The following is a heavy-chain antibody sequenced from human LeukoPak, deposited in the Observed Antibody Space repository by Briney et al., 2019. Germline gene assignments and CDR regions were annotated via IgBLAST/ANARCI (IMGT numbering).Heavy chain of an antibody. CDR1: GFNFNNYA. CDR2: IVASSGAT. V-gene: IGHV3-23*01. D-gene: IGHD1-26*01. Sequence: GGSLRLSRAASGFNFNNYAMSWVRQAPGKGLEWVSHIVASSGATFYAGSVKGRFTISRDHSRNTLYLQMNSLRAEDTALYYCAKGSYDHVEVGYFDSWGQETLVTVSS. CDR3: AKGSYDHVEVGYFDS. J-gene: IGHJ4*02.